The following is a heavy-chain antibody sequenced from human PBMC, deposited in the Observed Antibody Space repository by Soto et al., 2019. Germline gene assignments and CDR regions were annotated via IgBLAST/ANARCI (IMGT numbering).Heavy chain of an antibody. CDR1: GGTFSSYA. Sequence: QVQLVQSGAEVKKPGSSVKVSCKASGGTFSSYAISWVRQAPGQGLEWMGGIIPIFGTANYAQKFQGRVTIPADISTSTAYRELGSLRLGDRAVYYCARGGGVGATTGWDWGQGTLVTVSS. J-gene: IGHJ4*02. CDR2: IIPIFGTA. D-gene: IGHD1-26*01. V-gene: IGHV1-69*06. CDR3: ARGGGVGATTGWD.